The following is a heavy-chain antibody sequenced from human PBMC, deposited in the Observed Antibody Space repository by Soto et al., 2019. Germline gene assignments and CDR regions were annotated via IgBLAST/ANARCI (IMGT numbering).Heavy chain of an antibody. CDR1: GYSFTSYW. D-gene: IGHD2-2*01. J-gene: IGHJ6*02. V-gene: IGHV5-10-1*01. Sequence: PGESLKISCKGSGYSFTSYWISWVRQMPGKGLEWMGRIDPSDSYTNYSPSFQGHVTISADKSISTAYLQWSSLKASDTAMYYCARQIVPAAKGYYYYYGMDVWGQGTTGTVS. CDR2: IDPSDSYT. CDR3: ARQIVPAAKGYYYYYGMDV.